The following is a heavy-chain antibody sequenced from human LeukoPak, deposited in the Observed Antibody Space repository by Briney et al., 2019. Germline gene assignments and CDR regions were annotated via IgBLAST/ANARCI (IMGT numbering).Heavy chain of an antibody. Sequence: GGSLRLSCAASGFTFSSYEMNWVRQAPGQGLEWVSYISSSGSTIYYADSVKGRFTISRDNAKNSLYLQMNSLRAEDTAVYYCARDSLGYGSGDLPGHYWGQGTLVTVSS. CDR1: GFTFSSYE. D-gene: IGHD3-10*01. V-gene: IGHV3-48*03. J-gene: IGHJ4*02. CDR2: ISSSGSTI. CDR3: ARDSLGYGSGDLPGHY.